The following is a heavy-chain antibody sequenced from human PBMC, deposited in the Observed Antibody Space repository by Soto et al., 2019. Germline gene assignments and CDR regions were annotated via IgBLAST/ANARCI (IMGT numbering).Heavy chain of an antibody. CDR2: IMKDGGEK. J-gene: IGHJ1*01. D-gene: IGHD6-13*01. CDR1: GFTFSGYW. CDR3: ARDSSSSEYFQH. V-gene: IGHV3-7*01. Sequence: PGGSLRLSCAASGFTFSGYWMGWVRQAPGKGLEWVASIMKDGGEKKYVDSVRGRFTISRDNAQNSLYLQMNSLKAEDTAVYYCARDSSSSEYFQHWGQGTLVTVSS.